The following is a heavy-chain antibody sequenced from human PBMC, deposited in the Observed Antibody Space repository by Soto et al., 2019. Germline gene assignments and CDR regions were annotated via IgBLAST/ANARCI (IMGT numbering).Heavy chain of an antibody. D-gene: IGHD3-10*01. CDR1: GGSISSSSFY. CDR3: ARPPTSMVDFDY. V-gene: IGHV4-39*01. J-gene: IGHJ4*02. Sequence: SETLSLTCTVSGGSISSSSFYWGWIRQPPGEGLDLIGTIYYSGSTYYNPSLKSRVTISVDTSKNQFSPRLSSVTAADTAVYYCARPPTSMVDFDYWGQGTLVTVSS. CDR2: IYYSGST.